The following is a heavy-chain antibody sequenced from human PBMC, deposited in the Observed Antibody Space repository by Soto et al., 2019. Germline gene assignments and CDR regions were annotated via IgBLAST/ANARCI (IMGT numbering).Heavy chain of an antibody. CDR1: GFPFTSHA. CDR2: INAGNGNT. CDR3: ARAPINPKWGVTMFDY. V-gene: IGHV1-3*01. Sequence: QVHLVQSATEVKRPGASVKVSCQTSGFPFTSHAIHWVRQAPGQRPEWLGWINAGNGNTKYSQRFQGRITITRDTAASTAYMKLNSLTSEDTSLFYCARAPINPKWGVTMFDYWGQGTLVTVSS. D-gene: IGHD7-27*01. J-gene: IGHJ4*02.